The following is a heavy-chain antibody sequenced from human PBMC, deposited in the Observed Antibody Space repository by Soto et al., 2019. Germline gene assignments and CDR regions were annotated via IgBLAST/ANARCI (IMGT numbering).Heavy chain of an antibody. V-gene: IGHV4-4*02. CDR3: ARLVYDSRLNYLYFDY. Sequence: SETLSLTCVASGVSISIGNWWSWVRQSPEKGLEWIGEVYNAGSVNSHPSPERRVTISVDRSKNQFSLRLSSVTAADTAKYYCARLVYDSRLNYLYFDYWGPGILVTVSS. D-gene: IGHD3-22*01. J-gene: IGHJ4*02. CDR2: VYNAGSV. CDR1: GVSISIGNW.